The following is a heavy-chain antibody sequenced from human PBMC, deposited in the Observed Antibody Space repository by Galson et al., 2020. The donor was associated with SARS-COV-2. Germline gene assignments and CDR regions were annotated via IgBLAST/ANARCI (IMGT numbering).Heavy chain of an antibody. Sequence: SGGSLRLSCTASGFMFSGFWMSWVRQAPGKGLEWVANIDQDGSEKYYVDSVKGRFTISRDNAKNSLYLQMNSLRAEDTAVYYCARDFWFGDVGLDYFDYWGQGTLVTVSS. J-gene: IGHJ4*02. CDR3: ARDFWFGDVGLDYFDY. CDR1: GFMFSGFW. CDR2: IDQDGSEK. D-gene: IGHD3-10*01. V-gene: IGHV3-7*01.